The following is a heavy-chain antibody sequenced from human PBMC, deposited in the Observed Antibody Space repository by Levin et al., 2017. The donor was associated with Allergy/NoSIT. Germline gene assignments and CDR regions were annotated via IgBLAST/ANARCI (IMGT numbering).Heavy chain of an antibody. CDR3: TVIAVAGPVDY. J-gene: IGHJ4*02. V-gene: IGHV3-15*01. D-gene: IGHD6-19*01. CDR1: GFTFSNAW. CDR2: IKSKTDGGTT. Sequence: GESLKISCAASGFTFSNAWMSWVRQAPGKGLEWVGRIKSKTDGGTTDYAAPVKGRFTISRDDSKNTLYLQMNSLKTEDTAVYYCTVIAVAGPVDYWGQGTLVTVSS.